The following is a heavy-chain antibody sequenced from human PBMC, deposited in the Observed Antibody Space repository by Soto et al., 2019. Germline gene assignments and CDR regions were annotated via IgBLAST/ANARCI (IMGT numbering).Heavy chain of an antibody. CDR1: GFTFKNCG. Sequence: QEQLVESGGGVVQPGRSLILSCAASGFTFKNCGMHWVRQAPGKGLEWVAVIWNDGRTKYYADSVKGRFTDSRDDSKNTLYLQVSSLRAEDTAVYYCARDDGYGDPEYFQLWGQGTLVTVSS. J-gene: IGHJ1*01. V-gene: IGHV3-33*01. CDR2: IWNDGRTK. D-gene: IGHD4-17*01. CDR3: ARDDGYGDPEYFQL.